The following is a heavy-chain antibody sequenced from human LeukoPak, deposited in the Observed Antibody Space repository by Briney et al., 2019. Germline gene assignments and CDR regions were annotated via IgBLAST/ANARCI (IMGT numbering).Heavy chain of an antibody. CDR3: ARARRWLGEIDC. Sequence: GGSPRLSCAASGITVSTNYMSWVRQAPEKGLEWVSSIYSGGSTYHADSVKGRFTISRDNSKNTVYLQMNSLRGEDTAVYYCARARRWLGEIDCWGQGTLVTVSS. CDR2: IYSGGST. V-gene: IGHV3-53*01. D-gene: IGHD3-10*01. J-gene: IGHJ4*02. CDR1: GITVSTNY.